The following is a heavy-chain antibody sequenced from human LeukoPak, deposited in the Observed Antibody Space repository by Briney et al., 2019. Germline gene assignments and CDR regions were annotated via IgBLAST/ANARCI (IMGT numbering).Heavy chain of an antibody. CDR2: IYTSGST. V-gene: IGHV4-61*02. CDR1: GDSISSGSYY. CDR3: ARNSCSGGSCYDNRGYFDY. Sequence: SETLSLTCTVSGDSISSGSYYWSWLRQPAGKGLEWIGRIYTSGSTNYNPSLKSRVTISVDTSKNQFSLKLSSVTAADTAVYFCARNSCSGGSCYDNRGYFDYWGQGTLVTVSS. J-gene: IGHJ4*02. D-gene: IGHD2-15*01.